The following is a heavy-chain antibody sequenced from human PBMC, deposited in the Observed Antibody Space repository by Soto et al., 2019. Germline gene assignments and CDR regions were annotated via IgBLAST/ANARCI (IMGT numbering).Heavy chain of an antibody. J-gene: IGHJ4*02. CDR3: ARERVGALRFDY. V-gene: IGHV4-4*07. Sequence: SETLSLTXTVPGGCMSRYYWSWIRQPAGKGLEWIGRIYTSGSTNYNPSLKSRVTMSVDTSKNQFSLKLSSVPAADTAVYYCARERVGALRFDYWGQRTLVTVSS. D-gene: IGHD1-26*01. CDR2: IYTSGST. CDR1: GGCMSRYY.